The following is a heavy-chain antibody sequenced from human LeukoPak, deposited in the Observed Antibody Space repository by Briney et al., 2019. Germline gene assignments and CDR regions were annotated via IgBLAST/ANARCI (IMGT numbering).Heavy chain of an antibody. CDR3: VRVRRFLNYMDV. J-gene: IGHJ6*03. CDR1: GGTFSSYA. CDR2: IIPIFGTA. V-gene: IGHV1-69*13. D-gene: IGHD3-3*01. Sequence: SVKVSCKASGGTFSSYAISWVRQAPGQGLEWMGGIIPIFGTANYAQKFQGRVTITADESTSTAYMELSRLRSDDTAVYYCVRVRRFLNYMDVWGKGTTVTVSS.